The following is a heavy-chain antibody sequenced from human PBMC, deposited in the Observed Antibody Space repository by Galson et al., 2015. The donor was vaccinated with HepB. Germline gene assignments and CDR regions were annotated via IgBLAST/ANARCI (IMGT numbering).Heavy chain of an antibody. CDR2: INPNSGGT. J-gene: IGHJ4*02. Sequence: SVKVSCKASGYTFTGYYMHWVRQAPGQGLEWMGWINPNSGGTNYAQKFQGRVTMTRDTSISTAYMELSRLRSDDTAVYYCALPSYSSGWYFDYWGQGTLVTVSS. CDR3: ALPSYSSGWYFDY. V-gene: IGHV1-2*02. CDR1: GYTFTGYY. D-gene: IGHD6-19*01.